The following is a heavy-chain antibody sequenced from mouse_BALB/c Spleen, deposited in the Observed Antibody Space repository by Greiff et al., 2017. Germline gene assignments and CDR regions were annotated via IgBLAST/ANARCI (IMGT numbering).Heavy chain of an antibody. V-gene: IGHV2-9*02. D-gene: IGHD1-1*01. CDR1: GFSLTSYG. CDR2: IWAGGST. J-gene: IGHJ3*01. CDR3: AKFTTVVAEGFAY. Sequence: VQLKESGPGLVAPSQSLSITCTVSGFSLTSYGVHWVRQPPGKGLEWLGVIWAGGSTNYNSALMSRLSISKDNSKSQVFLKMNSLQTDDTAMYYCAKFTTVVAEGFAYWGQGTLVTVSA.